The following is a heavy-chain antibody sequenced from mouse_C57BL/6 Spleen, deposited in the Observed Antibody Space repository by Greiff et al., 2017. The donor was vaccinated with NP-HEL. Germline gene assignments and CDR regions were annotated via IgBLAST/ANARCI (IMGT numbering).Heavy chain of an antibody. V-gene: IGHV1-80*01. CDR2: IYPGDGDT. J-gene: IGHJ4*01. CDR3: ARGDGVYYAMDY. Sequence: VKLMESGAELVKPGASVKISCKASGYAFSSYWMNWVKQRPGKGLEWIGQIYPGDGDTNYNGKFKGKATLTADKSSSTAYMQLSSLTSEDSAVYFCARGDGVYYAMDYWGQGTSVTVSS. CDR1: GYAFSSYW. D-gene: IGHD3-3*01.